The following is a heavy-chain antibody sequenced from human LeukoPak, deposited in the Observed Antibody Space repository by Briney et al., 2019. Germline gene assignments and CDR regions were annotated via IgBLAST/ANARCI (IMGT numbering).Heavy chain of an antibody. CDR1: GGSISSSH. V-gene: IGHV4-59*12. CDR2: NDYGGST. CDR3: ARDIVVVPAANYYMDV. Sequence: SDTLSLTCTVSGGSISSSHWSSIRPPPGTGLARLGYNDYGGSTNYNPSLKSRVTISVDTSKNQFSRKLSSVTAADTAVYYCARDIVVVPAANYYMDVWGKGTTVTVSS. J-gene: IGHJ6*03. D-gene: IGHD2-2*01.